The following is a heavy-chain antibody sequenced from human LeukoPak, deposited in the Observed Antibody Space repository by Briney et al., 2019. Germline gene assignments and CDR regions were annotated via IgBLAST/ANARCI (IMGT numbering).Heavy chain of an antibody. V-gene: IGHV4-34*01. J-gene: IGHJ6*04. CDR2: INHSGST. CDR3: ARDLKVAAAGGYYYYYGMDV. Sequence: SETLSLTCAVYGGSFSGYYWSWIRQPPGKGLEWIGEINHSGSTNYNPSLKSRVTISVDTSKNQFSLKLSSATAADTAVYYCARDLKVAAAGGYYYYYGMDVWGKGTTVTVSS. D-gene: IGHD6-13*01. CDR1: GGSFSGYY.